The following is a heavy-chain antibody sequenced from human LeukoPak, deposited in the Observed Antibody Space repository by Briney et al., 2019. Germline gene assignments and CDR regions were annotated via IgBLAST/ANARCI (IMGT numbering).Heavy chain of an antibody. CDR3: ARQKSENYYGSGSKYDY. J-gene: IGHJ4*02. CDR1: GGSISSYY. CDR2: IYYSGST. V-gene: IGHV4-59*05. D-gene: IGHD3-10*01. Sequence: SETLSLTCTVSGGSISSYYWSWIRQPPGKGLEWIGSIYYSGSTYYNPSLKSRVTISVDTSKNQFSLKLSSVTAADTAVYYCARQKSENYYGSGSKYDYWGQGTLVTVSS.